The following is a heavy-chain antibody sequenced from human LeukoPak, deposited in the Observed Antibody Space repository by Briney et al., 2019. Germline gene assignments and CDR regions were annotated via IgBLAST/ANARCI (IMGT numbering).Heavy chain of an antibody. CDR1: GFTFSSYG. Sequence: GGSLRLSCAASGFTFSSYGMHRVRQAPGKGLEWVAVIWYDGSNKYYADSVKGRFTISRDNSKNTLYLQMNSLRAEDTAVYYCARDLTGYYYYYGMDVWGQGTTVTVSS. V-gene: IGHV3-33*01. CDR3: ARDLTGYYYYYGMDV. J-gene: IGHJ6*02. D-gene: IGHD7-27*01. CDR2: IWYDGSNK.